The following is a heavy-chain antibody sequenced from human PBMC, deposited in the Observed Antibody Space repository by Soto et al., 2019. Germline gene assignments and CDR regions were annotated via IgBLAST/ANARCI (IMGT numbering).Heavy chain of an antibody. CDR1: GFTFSNYA. CDR3: AKDLNGSGSFTSYYHYGMDV. J-gene: IGHJ6*02. Sequence: EVQMLESGGGLVHPGGSLRLSCAASGFTFSNYAMNWVRQAPGKGLEWVSSISGCGRNTYYADSVKGRLTISRDSSKNTLYLQMNGLRVEDTGVYYCAKDLNGSGSFTSYYHYGMDVWGQGTTVTVSS. CDR2: ISGCGRNT. D-gene: IGHD3-10*01. V-gene: IGHV3-23*01.